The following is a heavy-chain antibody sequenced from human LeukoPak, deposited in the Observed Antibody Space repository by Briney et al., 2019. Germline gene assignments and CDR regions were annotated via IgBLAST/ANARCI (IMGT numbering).Heavy chain of an antibody. Sequence: KPSETLSLTCAVSGGSISNNNWWSWVRQTSGKELEWIGEIYHSGSTTNYNPSLKSRVTMSVDKSKNQFSLKLTSVTAADTAVYYCARVFGGYNGALAFWGQGTLVTVSS. D-gene: IGHD5-24*01. V-gene: IGHV4-4*02. CDR1: GGSISNNNW. CDR2: IYHSGSTT. J-gene: IGHJ4*02. CDR3: ARVFGGYNGALAF.